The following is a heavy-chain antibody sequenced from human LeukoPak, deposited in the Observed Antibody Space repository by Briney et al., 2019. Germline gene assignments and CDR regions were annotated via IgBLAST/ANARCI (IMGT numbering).Heavy chain of an antibody. CDR2: VNPSTGHA. Sequence: AAVKVSCRPSGYSFTNYDVNWVRQAASHGREWMGWVNPSTGHATLAQKFQGRISITRNVSIGTVYMELRSLQSEDTAMYYCARHPLNCGSNCAYLFFDLWGRGTLITVSS. J-gene: IGHJ2*01. V-gene: IGHV1-8*02. CDR1: GYSFTNYD. CDR3: ARHPLNCGSNCAYLFFDL. D-gene: IGHD2-21*01.